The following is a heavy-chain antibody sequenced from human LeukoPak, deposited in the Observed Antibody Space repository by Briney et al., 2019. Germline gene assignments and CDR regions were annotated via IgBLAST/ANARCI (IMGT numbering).Heavy chain of an antibody. CDR1: RFTFSSYA. J-gene: IGHJ4*02. CDR3: AKAKPYSSSWYWDY. V-gene: IGHV3-23*01. CDR2: ISGSGGST. Sequence: GGSLRLSCAASRFTFSSYAMSWVRQAPGKGLEWVSAISGSGGSTYYADSVKGRFTISRDNSKNTLYLQMNSLRAEDTAVYYCAKAKPYSSSWYWDYWGQGTLVTVSS. D-gene: IGHD6-13*01.